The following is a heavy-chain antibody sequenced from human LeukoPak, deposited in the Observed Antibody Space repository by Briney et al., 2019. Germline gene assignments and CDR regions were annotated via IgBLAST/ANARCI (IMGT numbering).Heavy chain of an antibody. J-gene: IGHJ4*02. CDR3: ARAFPSNIVVVPAAIAPYYFDY. V-gene: IGHV4-34*01. CDR1: GGSFSGYY. Sequence: SETLSLTCTVYGGSFSGYYWSWIRQPPGKGLEWIGEINHSGSTNYNPSLKSRVTISVDTSKNQFSLKLSSVTAADTAVYYCARAFPSNIVVVPAAIAPYYFDYWGQGTLVTVSS. D-gene: IGHD2-2*01. CDR2: INHSGST.